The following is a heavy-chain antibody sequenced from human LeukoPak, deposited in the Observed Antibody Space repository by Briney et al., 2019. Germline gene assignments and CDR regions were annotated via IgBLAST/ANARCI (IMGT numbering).Heavy chain of an antibody. D-gene: IGHD2-2*01. CDR2: ISGSGGST. V-gene: IGHV3-23*01. CDR1: GLTFSSYA. CDR3: AKVWDIVVVPAAVNDAFDI. Sequence: GGSLRLSCAASGLTFSSYAMSWVRQAPGKGLEWVSAISGSGGSTYYADSVKGRFTISRDNSKNTLYLQMDSLRAEDTAVYYCAKVWDIVVVPAAVNDAFDIWGQGTMVTVSS. J-gene: IGHJ3*02.